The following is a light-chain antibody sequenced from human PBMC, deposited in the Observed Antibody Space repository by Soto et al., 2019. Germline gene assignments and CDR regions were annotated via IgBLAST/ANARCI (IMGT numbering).Light chain of an antibody. V-gene: IGKV3-15*01. CDR3: QKYDKWPWT. CDR2: GAS. J-gene: IGKJ1*01. Sequence: EIMMTQSPATLPVSLGQRVTLSCRASQSVGSNLAWYQQTPGQAPRLLIYGASTRATDVPARFSGSGSGTEFTLTISSLQSEDFAVYYCQKYDKWPWTFGQGTKVEIK. CDR1: QSVGSN.